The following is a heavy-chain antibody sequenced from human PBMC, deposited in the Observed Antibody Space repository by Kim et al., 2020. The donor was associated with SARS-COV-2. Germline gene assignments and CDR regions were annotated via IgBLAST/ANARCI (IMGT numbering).Heavy chain of an antibody. V-gene: IGHV4-39*01. Sequence: SETLSLTCTVSGGSISSSSYYWGWIRQPPGKGLEWIGSIYYGGSTYYNPSLKSRVTISVDTSKNQFSLKLSSVTAADTAVYYCARRGYCTNGVCRDYWGQGTLVTVSS. D-gene: IGHD2-8*01. CDR2: IYYGGST. CDR1: GGSISSSSYY. J-gene: IGHJ4*02. CDR3: ARRGYCTNGVCRDY.